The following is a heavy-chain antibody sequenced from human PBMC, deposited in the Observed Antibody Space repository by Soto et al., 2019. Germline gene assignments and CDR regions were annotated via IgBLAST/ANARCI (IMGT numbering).Heavy chain of an antibody. J-gene: IGHJ4*01. CDR3: ARVPDLNSCSRTSCLSYFDY. V-gene: IGHV3-23*01. CDR2: MNSNGEST. D-gene: IGHD2-2*01. CDR1: GVTFRRYV. Sequence: GGSLGLSCVASGVTFRRYVMILVRQAPGKGLEGVSTMNSNGESTYYAASVRGRFTVSRDNSQNPLYLQMNNLRAEDTAIYYCARVPDLNSCSRTSCLSYFDYWGHGALVTVSS.